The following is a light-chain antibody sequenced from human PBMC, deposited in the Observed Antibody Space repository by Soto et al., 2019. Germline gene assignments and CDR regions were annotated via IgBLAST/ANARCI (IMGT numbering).Light chain of an antibody. V-gene: IGKV3-20*01. CDR1: QSVGSRF. CDR3: QQYNSYWT. J-gene: IGKJ1*01. CDR2: GTF. Sequence: EIALTQSPGTLSLSPGERATLSCRASQSVGSRFLAWYQQKPGQAPRLLISGTFSRATGIPDRFSGSGSGTDFTLTISSLQPDDFATYYCQQYNSYWTFGQGTKVDIK.